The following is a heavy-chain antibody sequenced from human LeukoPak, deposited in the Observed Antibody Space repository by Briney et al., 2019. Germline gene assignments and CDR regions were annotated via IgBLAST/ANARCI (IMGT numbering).Heavy chain of an antibody. D-gene: IGHD2-15*01. Sequence: GGSLRLSCAASGFTFSSYSMNWVRQAPGKGLEWVSSISSSSSYIYYADSVKGRFTISRDNAKNSLYLQMNGLRAEDTAVYYCARGSTVVVVSTHVFDYWGQGTLVAVSS. CDR1: GFTFSSYS. V-gene: IGHV3-21*04. CDR2: ISSSSSYI. J-gene: IGHJ4*02. CDR3: ARGSTVVVVSTHVFDY.